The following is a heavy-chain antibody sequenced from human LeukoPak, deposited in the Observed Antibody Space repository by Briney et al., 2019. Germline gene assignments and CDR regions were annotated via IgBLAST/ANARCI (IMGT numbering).Heavy chain of an antibody. CDR2: INAGNGNT. D-gene: IGHD5-12*01. J-gene: IGHJ6*04. CDR3: ARVGKWGGYDSGRLNYYYGMDV. V-gene: IGHV1-3*01. CDR1: GYTFTSYA. Sequence: ASVKVSCKASGYTFTSYAMHWVRQAPGQRLEWMGWINAGNGNTKYSQKFQGRVTITRDTSASTAYMELSGLRSEDTAVYYCARVGKWGGYDSGRLNYYYGMDVWGKGTTVTVSS.